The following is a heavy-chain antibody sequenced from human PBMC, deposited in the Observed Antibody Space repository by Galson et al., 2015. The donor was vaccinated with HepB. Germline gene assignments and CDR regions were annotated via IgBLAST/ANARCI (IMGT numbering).Heavy chain of an antibody. J-gene: IGHJ3*02. D-gene: IGHD3-10*01. V-gene: IGHV3-74*01. CDR3: VRGGTGYAFDN. CDR1: GFISSGYW. CDR2: INADGTET. Sequence: SLRLSCAASGFISSGYWMHWVRQVPGKGLLWVSHINADGTETHYVDSVKGRFTISRDNAWNTLYLQMNSLRVEDTAMYFCVRGGTGYAFDNWGRGTLVTVSS.